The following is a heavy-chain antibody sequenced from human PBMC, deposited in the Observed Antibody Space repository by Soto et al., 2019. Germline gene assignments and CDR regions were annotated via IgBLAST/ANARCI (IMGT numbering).Heavy chain of an antibody. CDR3: AKGDGDRLGLGMDV. Sequence: GGSLRLSSAASGFTISDYVMEWVRRAPGKGLEGVALFSYDGSNIYYADAVKGRYTISRDNSKDTLFLQMTGLRREDTAVYYGAKGDGDRLGLGMDVWGLVTTVTVSS. CDR2: FSYDGSNI. V-gene: IGHV3-30*18. J-gene: IGHJ6*02. CDR1: GFTISDYV. D-gene: IGHD7-27*01.